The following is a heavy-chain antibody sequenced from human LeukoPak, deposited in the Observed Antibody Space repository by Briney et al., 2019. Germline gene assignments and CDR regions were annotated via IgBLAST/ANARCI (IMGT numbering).Heavy chain of an antibody. J-gene: IGHJ4*02. CDR3: AKARDYDLFDY. CDR1: GFTFSSYT. D-gene: IGHD4-17*01. Sequence: GGSLRLSCAASGFTFSSYTMNWVRQAPEKGLEWVSSISGSGGSTYYADSVKGRFTMSRDNSKNTMYLQMNSLGAEDTAVYYCAKARDYDLFDYWGQGTLVTVSS. V-gene: IGHV3-23*01. CDR2: ISGSGGST.